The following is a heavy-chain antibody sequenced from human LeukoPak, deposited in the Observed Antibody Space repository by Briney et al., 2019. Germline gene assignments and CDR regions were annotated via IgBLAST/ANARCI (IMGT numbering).Heavy chain of an antibody. CDR1: GGSISSSSYY. CDR2: IYYSGST. CDR3: ARHRANWGYYYYYYMDV. D-gene: IGHD7-27*01. Sequence: SETLSLTCTVSGGSISSSSYYWGWIRQPPGKGLEWIGSIYYSGSTYYNPSLKSRVTISVDTSKNQFSLKLSSVTAADTAVYYCARHRANWGYYYYYYMDVWGKGTTVIISS. V-gene: IGHV4-39*07. J-gene: IGHJ6*03.